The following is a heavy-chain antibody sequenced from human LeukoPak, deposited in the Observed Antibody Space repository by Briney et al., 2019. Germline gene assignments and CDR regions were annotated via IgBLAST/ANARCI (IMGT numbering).Heavy chain of an antibody. CDR1: GGSISSYY. D-gene: IGHD3-22*01. J-gene: IGHJ3*02. CDR2: IYYSGST. Sequence: KPSETLSLTCTVPGGSISSYYWSWIRQPPGKGLEWIGYIYYSGSTNYNPPLKSRVTISVDTSKNQFSLKLSSVIAADTAVYYCAKDPSHYDSSGYYYWAFDIWGQGTMVTVSS. CDR3: AKDPSHYDSSGYYYWAFDI. V-gene: IGHV4-59*01.